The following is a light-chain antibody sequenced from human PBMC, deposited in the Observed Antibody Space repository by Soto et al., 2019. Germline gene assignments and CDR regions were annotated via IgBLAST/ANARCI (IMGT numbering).Light chain of an antibody. CDR1: SSDVGGYNY. V-gene: IGLV2-11*01. J-gene: IGLJ1*01. CDR2: DVS. Sequence: QSVLTQPRSVSGSPGQSVTISCTGTSSDVGGYNYVSWYQQHPGKAPKLMIYDVSKRPSGVPDRFSGSKSGNTASLTIPGFQAEDDADYSVGSYAGRRYVFGTGTKLTVL. CDR3: GSYAGRRYV.